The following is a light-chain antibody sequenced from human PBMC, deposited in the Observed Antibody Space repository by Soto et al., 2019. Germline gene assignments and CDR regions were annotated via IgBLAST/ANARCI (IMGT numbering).Light chain of an antibody. CDR2: GAS. J-gene: IGKJ5*01. Sequence: EIAMTQSPATLSVSLGERATLSCRASQYISNNLAWYQQRPGQAPSLLIYGASTRATGVPARFSGSGSGTDFLLSTSGLQSEDSAVDYCQQYNHWSSITFGQGTRLEIK. V-gene: IGKV3-15*01. CDR3: QQYNHWSSIT. CDR1: QYISNN.